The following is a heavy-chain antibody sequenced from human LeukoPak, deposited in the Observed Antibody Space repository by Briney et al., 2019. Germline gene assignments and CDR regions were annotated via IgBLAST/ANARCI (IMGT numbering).Heavy chain of an antibody. D-gene: IGHD2-15*01. J-gene: IGHJ5*02. CDR2: INPSGGST. Sequence: GASVKVSCKASGYTFTSYYMHWVRQAPGQGLEWMGIINPSGGSTSYAQKFQGRVTMTRDTSTSTVYMELSSLRSEDTAVYYCARDRSVVVVAATRGNWFDPCGQGTLVTVSS. CDR1: GYTFTSYY. CDR3: ARDRSVVVVAATRGNWFDP. V-gene: IGHV1-46*01.